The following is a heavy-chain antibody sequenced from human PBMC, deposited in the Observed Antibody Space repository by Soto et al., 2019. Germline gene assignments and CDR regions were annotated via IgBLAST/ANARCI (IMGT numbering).Heavy chain of an antibody. CDR3: AKYLGVSGGNDH. D-gene: IGHD2-15*01. J-gene: IGHJ4*02. Sequence: PSETLSLTCTVSGGSISTYYWSWIRQPPGKGLEWIGCIYCSGSTKYNPSLSSRVTISVDTSKNQFSLKLSSVTAADTAVYYCAKYLGVSGGNDHWGRGTLVTVSS. CDR1: GGSISTYY. V-gene: IGHV4-59*08. CDR2: IYCSGST.